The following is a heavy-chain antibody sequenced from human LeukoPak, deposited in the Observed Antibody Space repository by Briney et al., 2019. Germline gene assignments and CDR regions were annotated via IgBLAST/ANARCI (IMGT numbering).Heavy chain of an antibody. CDR2: IYYSGST. CDR1: GGSISSYY. V-gene: IGHV4-59*01. D-gene: IGHD3-3*01. Sequence: PSETLSLTCTVSGGSISSYYWSWIRQPPGKGLEWIGYIYYSGSTNCNPSLKSRVTISVDTSKNQFSLKLSSVTAADTAVYYCARLYDFWSGYYFDYWGQGTLVTVSS. CDR3: ARLYDFWSGYYFDY. J-gene: IGHJ4*02.